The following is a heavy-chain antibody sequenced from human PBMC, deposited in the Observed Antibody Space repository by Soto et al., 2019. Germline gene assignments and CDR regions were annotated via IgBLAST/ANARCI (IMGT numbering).Heavy chain of an antibody. CDR2: IDPSDSYT. V-gene: IGHV5-10-1*01. J-gene: IGHJ6*02. Sequence: GESLKISCKGSGYSFTSYWISWVRQMPGKGLEWMGRIDPSDSYTNYSPSFQGHVTISADKSISTAYLQWSSLKASDTAMYYCARGPAASLFYYYGMDVWGQGTTVTVS. D-gene: IGHD2-2*01. CDR3: ARGPAASLFYYYGMDV. CDR1: GYSFTSYW.